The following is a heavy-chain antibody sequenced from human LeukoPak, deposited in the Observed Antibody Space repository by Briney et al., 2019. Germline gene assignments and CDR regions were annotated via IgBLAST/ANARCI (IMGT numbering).Heavy chain of an antibody. V-gene: IGHV3-48*04. CDR2: ISSSGSTI. D-gene: IGHD6-13*01. CDR1: GFTFSSYS. J-gene: IGHJ4*02. Sequence: GGSLRLSCAASGFTFSSYSMNWVRQAPGKGLEWVSSISSSGSTIYYADSVKGRFTISRDNAKNSLYLQMNSLRAEGTAVYYCASVSSWLDYWGQGTLVTVSS. CDR3: ASVSSWLDY.